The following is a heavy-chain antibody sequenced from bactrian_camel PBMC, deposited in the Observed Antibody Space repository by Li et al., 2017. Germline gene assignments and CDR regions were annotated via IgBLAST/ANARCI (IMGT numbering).Heavy chain of an antibody. CDR3: VGPPAPVDYGGSWYVLKY. CDR2: KTTSSGST. Sequence: HVQLVESGGGSVQAGGSLRLSCASSEPAFSRRCMGWFRQAPGKEREGVAQKTTSSGSTSYADSVKGRFTISRDNAKNTVYLQMNSLKSEDTALYYCVGPPAPVDYGGSWYVLKYWGQGTQVTVSS. J-gene: IGHJ4*01. V-gene: IGHV3S1*01. CDR1: EPAFSRRC. D-gene: IGHD6*01.